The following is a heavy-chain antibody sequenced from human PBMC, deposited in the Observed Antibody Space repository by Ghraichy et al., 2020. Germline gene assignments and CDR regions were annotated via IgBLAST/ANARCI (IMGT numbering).Heavy chain of an antibody. D-gene: IGHD1-26*01. V-gene: IGHV3-7*01. Sequence: GGSLRLSCAASGFTFSSYWMTWVRQAPGKGLEWVASIKPDGSEKYYVDPVKGRFTISRDNAKNSLYLQMNSLRAEDTAVYYCARCGRIWFDPWGQGTLVTVSS. CDR1: GFTFSSYW. J-gene: IGHJ5*02. CDR2: IKPDGSEK. CDR3: ARCGRIWFDP.